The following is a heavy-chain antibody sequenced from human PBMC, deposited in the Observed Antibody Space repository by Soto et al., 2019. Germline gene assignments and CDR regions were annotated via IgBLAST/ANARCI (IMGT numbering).Heavy chain of an antibody. D-gene: IGHD3-22*01. CDR1: GGSISSGGYY. CDR2: IYYSGST. V-gene: IGHV4-61*08. Sequence: PSETLSLTCTVSGGSISSGGYYWSWIRQHPGKGLEWVGYIYYSGSTNYNPSLKSRVTISVDTSKNQFSLKLSSVTAADTAVYYCARWDYYDSSVFDYWGQGTLVTVSS. J-gene: IGHJ4*02. CDR3: ARWDYYDSSVFDY.